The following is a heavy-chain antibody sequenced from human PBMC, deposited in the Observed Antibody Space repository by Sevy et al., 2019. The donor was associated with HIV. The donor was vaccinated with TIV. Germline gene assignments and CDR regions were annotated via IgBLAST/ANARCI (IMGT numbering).Heavy chain of an antibody. CDR3: AGARYDSSGSFDAFDI. D-gene: IGHD3-22*01. Sequence: GGSLRLSCAASGFTFYNYAMNWVRQVPGKGLEWVSTIFRSGETTYYADSVKARFTISRDNSKNTLYLQMNSLRTEDTALYYCAGARYDSSGSFDAFDIWGQGTMVTVSS. J-gene: IGHJ3*02. CDR1: GFTFYNYA. V-gene: IGHV3-23*01. CDR2: IFRSGETT.